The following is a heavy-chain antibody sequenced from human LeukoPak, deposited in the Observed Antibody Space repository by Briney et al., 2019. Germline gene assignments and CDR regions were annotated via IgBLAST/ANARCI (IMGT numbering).Heavy chain of an antibody. CDR3: AGFSDYYDSSGKPNLFDY. V-gene: IGHV1-18*01. J-gene: IGHJ4*02. Sequence: GASVKVSCKASGYTFTRYGISWVRQAPGQGLEWMGWISAYNGNTNYAQKLQGRVTMTTDTSTSTAYMELRSLRSDDTAVYYCAGFSDYYDSSGKPNLFDYWGQGTLVTVSS. CDR2: ISAYNGNT. D-gene: IGHD3-22*01. CDR1: GYTFTRYG.